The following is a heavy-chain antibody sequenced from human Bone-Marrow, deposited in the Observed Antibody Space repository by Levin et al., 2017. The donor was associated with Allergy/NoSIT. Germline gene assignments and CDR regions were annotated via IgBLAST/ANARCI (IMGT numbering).Heavy chain of an antibody. CDR3: TGRAPYGMDV. D-gene: IGHD1-26*01. CDR1: GFSVSNTL. J-gene: IGHJ6*02. Sequence: HPGGSLRLSCAASGFSVSNTLMTWLRQAPGKGLEWVSVIRTGGGSTDYADSVKGRFTISRDSSENTLYLQMNSLRAEDTAVYYCTGRAPYGMDVWGQGITVTVSS. CDR2: IRTGGGST. V-gene: IGHV3-53*01.